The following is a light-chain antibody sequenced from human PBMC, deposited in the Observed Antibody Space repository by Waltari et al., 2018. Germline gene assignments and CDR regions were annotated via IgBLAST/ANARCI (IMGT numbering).Light chain of an antibody. CDR3: QSTDNSGFVVV. Sequence: SYELTQPPSVSVSPGQTARITCSGAALPRKFAFWYQQKPGQAPVLVIYKDTERPSGIPDRFSGSTSGTTVTLTISGVQAEDEADYYCQSTDNSGFVVVLGGGTKLTVL. V-gene: IGLV3-25*03. CDR2: KDT. CDR1: ALPRKF. J-gene: IGLJ2*01.